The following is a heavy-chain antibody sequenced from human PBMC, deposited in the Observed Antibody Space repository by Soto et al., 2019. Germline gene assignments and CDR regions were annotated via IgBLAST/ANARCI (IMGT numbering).Heavy chain of an antibody. Sequence: QVQLVQSGAEVKKPGSSVKVSCKASGGTFNSYAISWVRQAPGQGLEWMGGIIPISGTANYAQKFQGRVTITADESTSTAYMGLSSLRSEDTAVYYCARSQGSSTSLEIYYYYYYGMDVWGQGTTVTVSS. D-gene: IGHD2-2*01. CDR1: GGTFNSYA. V-gene: IGHV1-69*01. CDR2: IIPISGTA. J-gene: IGHJ6*02. CDR3: ARSQGSSTSLEIYYYYYYGMDV.